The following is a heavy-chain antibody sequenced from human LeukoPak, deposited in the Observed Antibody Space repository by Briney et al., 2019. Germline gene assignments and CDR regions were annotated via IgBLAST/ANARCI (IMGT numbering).Heavy chain of an antibody. V-gene: IGHV1-69*13. D-gene: IGHD2-8*01. CDR3: TRDRGYCRNSDCYHYYMDV. CDR2: IMPSFGPT. J-gene: IGHJ6*03. CDR1: GGTFNSYP. Sequence: SVKVSCKASGGTFNSYPINWVRQAPGLGLEWMGGIMPSFGPTNYAQKFQGRVTITADESTSTVYMDLSSLRSEDTAVYYCTRDRGYCRNSDCYHYYMDVWGGGTTVTVSS.